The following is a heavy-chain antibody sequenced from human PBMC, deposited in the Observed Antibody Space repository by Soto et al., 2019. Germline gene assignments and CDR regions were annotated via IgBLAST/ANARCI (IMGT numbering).Heavy chain of an antibody. V-gene: IGHV1-3*01. J-gene: IGHJ3*02. CDR3: ARDQRGNYYGSGSYWSFALDI. CDR1: GYTFTSYA. D-gene: IGHD3-10*01. Sequence: ASVKVSCKASGYTFTSYAMHWVRQAPGQRLEWMGWINAGNGNTKYSQKFQGRVTITRDTSASTAYMELSSLRSEDRAVYYCARDQRGNYYGSGSYWSFALDIWGQGTMVT. CDR2: INAGNGNT.